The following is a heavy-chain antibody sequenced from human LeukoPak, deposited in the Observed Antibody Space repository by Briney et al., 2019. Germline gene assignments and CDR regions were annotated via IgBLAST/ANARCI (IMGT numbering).Heavy chain of an antibody. Sequence: ASVKVSCKASGYTFTSYGISWVRQAPGQGLEWMGWISAYNGNTNYAQKLQGRVTMTTDTSTSTAYMELRSLRSDDTAVYYCARDARRRGSRASGAFDIWGQGTMVTVSS. J-gene: IGHJ3*02. CDR1: GYTFTSYG. D-gene: IGHD1-26*01. V-gene: IGHV1-18*01. CDR2: ISAYNGNT. CDR3: ARDARRRGSRASGAFDI.